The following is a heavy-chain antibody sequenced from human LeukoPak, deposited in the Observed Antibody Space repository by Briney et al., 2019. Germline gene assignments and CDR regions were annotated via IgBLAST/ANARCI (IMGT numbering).Heavy chain of an antibody. CDR2: INPNSGGT. D-gene: IGHD5-18*01. V-gene: IGHV1-2*02. Sequence: GASVKVSCKASGYTFTGYYMHWVRQAPGQGLEWMGWINPNSGGTNYAQKLQGRVTMTTDRSTSTAYMELRSLRSDDTAVYYCARATAMGGYYFDYWGQGTLVTVSS. CDR3: ARATAMGGYYFDY. CDR1: GYTFTGYY. J-gene: IGHJ4*02.